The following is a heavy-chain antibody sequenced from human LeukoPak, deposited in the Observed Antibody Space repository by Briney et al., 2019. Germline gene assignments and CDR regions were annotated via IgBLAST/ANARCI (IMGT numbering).Heavy chain of an antibody. J-gene: IGHJ6*03. D-gene: IGHD3-3*02. V-gene: IGHV5-51*01. CDR1: GYTFTSYW. CDR2: IYPGDSDT. CDR3: ARRAHFWSVSDYYYYMDV. Sequence: GESLKISCKASGYTFTSYWIAWVRQMPGKGLEWMGIIYPGDSDTRYTPSFQGQVTISADTSISTAYLQWNSLEASDTAMYYCARRAHFWSVSDYYYYMDVWGKGTTVTVSS.